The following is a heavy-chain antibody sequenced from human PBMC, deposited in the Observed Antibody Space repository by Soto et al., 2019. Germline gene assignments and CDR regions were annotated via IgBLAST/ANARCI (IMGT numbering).Heavy chain of an antibody. CDR3: AKDPDISGWYQTDLDY. V-gene: IGHV3-23*01. J-gene: IGHJ4*02. Sequence: EVQLLESGGGLVQPGGSLRLSCAASGFIFSSFAMSWVRQAPAKGLEWVSTISNNGGSTYSADSVKGRFPISRDNSKNTLYLQMNSLRAEDTAVYYCAKDPDISGWYQTDLDYWGQGTLVTVSS. D-gene: IGHD6-19*01. CDR1: GFIFSSFA. CDR2: ISNNGGST.